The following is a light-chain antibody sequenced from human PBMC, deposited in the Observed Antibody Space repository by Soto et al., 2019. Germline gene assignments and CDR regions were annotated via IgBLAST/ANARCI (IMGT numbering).Light chain of an antibody. J-gene: IGLJ2*01. CDR2: GNS. Sequence: QSVGTQPPSVSGAPGQRVTISCTGSSSNIGAGYDVHWYQQLPGTAPKLLIYGNSNRPSGVPDRFSGSKSGTSASLAITGLQAEDEADYYCQSYDSSLSGVVFGGGTKRTVL. CDR1: SSNIGAGYD. CDR3: QSYDSSLSGVV. V-gene: IGLV1-40*01.